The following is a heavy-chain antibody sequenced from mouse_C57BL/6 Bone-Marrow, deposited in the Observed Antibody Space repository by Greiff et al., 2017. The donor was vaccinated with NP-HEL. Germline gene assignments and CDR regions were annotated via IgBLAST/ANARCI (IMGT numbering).Heavy chain of an antibody. Sequence: QVQLQQSGAELVRPGTSVKVSCKASGYAFTNYLIEWVKQRPGQGLEWIGVINPGSGGTNYNEKFKGKATLTADKSSSTAYMQLSSLTSEDSAVYVCARAGIYYGSPWFAYWGQGTLVTVSA. J-gene: IGHJ3*01. CDR1: GYAFTNYL. CDR2: INPGSGGT. CDR3: ARAGIYYGSPWFAY. V-gene: IGHV1-54*01. D-gene: IGHD1-1*01.